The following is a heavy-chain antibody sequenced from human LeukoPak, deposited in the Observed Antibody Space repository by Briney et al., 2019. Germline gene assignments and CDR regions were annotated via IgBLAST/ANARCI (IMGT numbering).Heavy chain of an antibody. Sequence: SVKVSCKASGGTFSSYAISWVRQAPGQGLEWMGGIIPIFGTANYAQKFQGRVTITADESMSSAYMELSSLRSEDTAVYYCARRSGYGDYQFDYWGQGTLVTVSS. V-gene: IGHV1-69*13. CDR2: IIPIFGTA. CDR1: GGTFSSYA. D-gene: IGHD4-17*01. CDR3: ARRSGYGDYQFDY. J-gene: IGHJ4*02.